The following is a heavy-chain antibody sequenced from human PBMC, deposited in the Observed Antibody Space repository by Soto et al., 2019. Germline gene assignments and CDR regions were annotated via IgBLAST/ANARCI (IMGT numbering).Heavy chain of an antibody. J-gene: IGHJ6*02. CDR2: ISSRSDI. Sequence: GGSLRLSCAASGFTFSSYSMNWVRQAPGKGLEWVSSISSRSDIYYADSVKGRFTISRDNAKNSVSLQMNSLRAEDTAVYYCAREYTAWPLAYGLDVWGQGTTVTVSS. CDR3: AREYTAWPLAYGLDV. CDR1: GFTFSSYS. V-gene: IGHV3-21*01. D-gene: IGHD2-2*02.